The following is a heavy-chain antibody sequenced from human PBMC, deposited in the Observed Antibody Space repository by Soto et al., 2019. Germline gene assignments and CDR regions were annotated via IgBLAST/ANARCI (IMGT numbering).Heavy chain of an antibody. CDR3: ARDDVLCDGGRCYGVPVDV. V-gene: IGHV3-33*01. D-gene: IGHD2-15*01. J-gene: IGHJ6*04. Sequence: PGGSLRLSCVASGFFLRDFGMHWVRQAPGKGLEWVSVIWYDGSNTYQGESVKGRFTMSGDISKNTLYLQMNSLRAEDTAVYYCARDDVLCDGGRCYGVPVDVWGKRTTVTVSS. CDR2: IWYDGSNT. CDR1: GFFLRDFG.